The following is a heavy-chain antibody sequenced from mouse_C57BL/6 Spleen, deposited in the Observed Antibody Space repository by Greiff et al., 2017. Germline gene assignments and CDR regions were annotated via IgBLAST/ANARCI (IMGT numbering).Heavy chain of an antibody. V-gene: IGHV1-64*01. Sequence: VQLQQPGAELVKPGASVKLSCKASGYTFTSYWMHWVKQRPGQGLEWIGRIHPNSGSTNYNEKFKSKATLTVDKSSSTAYMQLSSLTSEDAAVDYCARGPYDGYLTWFAYWGQGTLVTVSA. CDR3: ARGPYDGYLTWFAY. CDR2: IHPNSGST. D-gene: IGHD2-3*01. CDR1: GYTFTSYW. J-gene: IGHJ3*01.